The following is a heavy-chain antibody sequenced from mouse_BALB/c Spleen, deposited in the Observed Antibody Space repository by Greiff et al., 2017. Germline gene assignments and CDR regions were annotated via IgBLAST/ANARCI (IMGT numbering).Heavy chain of an antibody. CDR3: ARWTGYRYFDY. D-gene: IGHD2-14*01. CDR2: ISYSGST. CDR1: GYSITSDYA. V-gene: IGHV3-2*02. Sequence: EVQLQESGPGLVKPSQSLSLTCTVTGYSITSDYAWNWIRQFPGNKLEWMGYISYSGSTSYNPSLKSRISITRDTSKNQFFLQLNSVTTEDTATYYCARWTGYRYFDYWGQGTTLTVSS. J-gene: IGHJ2*01.